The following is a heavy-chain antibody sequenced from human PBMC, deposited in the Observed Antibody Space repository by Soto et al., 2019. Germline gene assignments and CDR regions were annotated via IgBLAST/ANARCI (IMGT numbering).Heavy chain of an antibody. CDR2: ISGSGGST. CDR1: GFTFSSYA. J-gene: IGHJ4*02. CDR3: AKDKEGYGQGIDFFDY. V-gene: IGHV3-23*01. Sequence: GGSLRLSCAASGFTFSSYAMSWVRQAPGKGLEWVSAISGSGGSTYYADSVKGRFTISRDNSKNTLYLQMNSLRAEDTAVYYCAKDKEGYGQGIDFFDYWGQGTLVTVSS. D-gene: IGHD5-18*01.